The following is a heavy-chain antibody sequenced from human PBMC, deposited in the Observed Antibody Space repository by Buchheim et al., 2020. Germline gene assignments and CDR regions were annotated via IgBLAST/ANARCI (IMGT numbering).Heavy chain of an antibody. Sequence: QLQLQESGPGLVKPSETLSLTCTVSGGSISSISYYWGWIRQPPGKGLEWIGSIYYSGSTYYNPSLKSRVTISVDTSKNQFSLKLSSVAAADTAVYYCARRSSSWYRWFDYWGQGTL. CDR3: ARRSSSWYRWFDY. V-gene: IGHV4-39*01. CDR2: IYYSGST. J-gene: IGHJ4*02. D-gene: IGHD6-13*01. CDR1: GGSISSISYY.